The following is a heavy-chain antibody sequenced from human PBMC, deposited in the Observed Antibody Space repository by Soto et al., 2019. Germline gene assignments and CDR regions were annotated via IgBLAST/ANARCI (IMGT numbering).Heavy chain of an antibody. Sequence: TLCLTCTVSGGSMSSGGYYWSWIRQHPLKGLDWIGYIYYSGSTYYNPSLKSRVTISVDTSKNQFSLKLSSVTDADKEVYYCASREYYYDSSGPFADYWGQGTLVSVSS. V-gene: IGHV4-31*03. J-gene: IGHJ4*02. D-gene: IGHD3-22*01. CDR2: IYYSGST. CDR3: ASREYYYDSSGPFADY. CDR1: GGSMSSGGYY.